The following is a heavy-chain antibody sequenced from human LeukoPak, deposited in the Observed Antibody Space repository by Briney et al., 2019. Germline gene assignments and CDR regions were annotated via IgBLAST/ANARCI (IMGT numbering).Heavy chain of an antibody. CDR1: GGSISSGSYD. D-gene: IGHD3-10*01. V-gene: IGHV4-61*02. Sequence: SQTLSLTCTVSGGSISSGSYDWRWIRQPAGKGLEWIGRIYTSGSTNYNPSLKSRVTISVDTSKNQFSLKLSSVTAADTAVYYCARRPYYYGSGSYYYYYMDVWGKGTTVTVSS. CDR2: IYTSGST. CDR3: ARRPYYYGSGSYYYYYMDV. J-gene: IGHJ6*03.